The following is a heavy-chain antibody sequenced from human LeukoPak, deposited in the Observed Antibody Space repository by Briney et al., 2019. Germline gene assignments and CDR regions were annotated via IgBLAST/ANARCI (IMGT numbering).Heavy chain of an antibody. Sequence: PSETLSLTCTVSGGSISSYYWSWIRQPPGKGLEWIGYIYYSGSTNYNPSLKSRVTISVDTSKNQFSLKVTSVTAADTAVYHCARHDSAAAGIDFWGQGTPVTVSS. D-gene: IGHD6-13*01. V-gene: IGHV4-59*08. CDR2: IYYSGST. J-gene: IGHJ4*02. CDR1: GGSISSYY. CDR3: ARHDSAAAGIDF.